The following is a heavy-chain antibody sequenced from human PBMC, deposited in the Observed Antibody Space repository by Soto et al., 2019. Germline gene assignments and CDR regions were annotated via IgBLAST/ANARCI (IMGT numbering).Heavy chain of an antibody. CDR1: GYSFTTYW. J-gene: IGHJ4*01. Sequence: GESLKISCKGSGYSFTTYWIGWVRQMPGKGLEWMGIIYPGDSDTRYSPSFQGQVTISADKSISTAYLQWTSLKASDTAMYYCARVEPASAPGFWGQGTLVTVSS. CDR2: IYPGDSDT. V-gene: IGHV5-51*01. CDR3: ARVEPASAPGF. D-gene: IGHD6-13*01.